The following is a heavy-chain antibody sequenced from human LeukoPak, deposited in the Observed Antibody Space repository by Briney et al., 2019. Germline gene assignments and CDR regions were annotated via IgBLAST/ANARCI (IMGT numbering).Heavy chain of an antibody. V-gene: IGHV1-18*01. Sequence: ASVKVSCKASGYTFTSYGISWVRQAPGQGLEWMGWISAYNGNTNYAQKLQGRVTIITDTSTSTAYMELRSLKSDDTAVYYCAREVAATLIDYWGQGTLVTVSS. CDR3: AREVAATLIDY. J-gene: IGHJ4*02. CDR1: GYTFTSYG. D-gene: IGHD2-15*01. CDR2: ISAYNGNT.